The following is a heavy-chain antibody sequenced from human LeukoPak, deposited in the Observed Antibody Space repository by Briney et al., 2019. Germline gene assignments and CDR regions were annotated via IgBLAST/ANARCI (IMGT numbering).Heavy chain of an antibody. Sequence: GGSLRLFCAASGFAFSSHAMNWVRQAPGKGLESLSGIAATGSSTFYADSVKGRFTISRDNSKNTLYLQMNSLRAEDTAFYYCAKDRRVVVPAAAGYWGQETVVTVSS. CDR1: GFAFSSHA. CDR3: AKDRRVVVPAAAGY. J-gene: IGHJ4*02. CDR2: IAATGSST. D-gene: IGHD2-2*01. V-gene: IGHV3-23*01.